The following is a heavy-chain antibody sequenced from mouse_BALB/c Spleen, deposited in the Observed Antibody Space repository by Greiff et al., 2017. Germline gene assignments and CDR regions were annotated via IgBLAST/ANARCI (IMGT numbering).Heavy chain of an antibody. V-gene: IGHV2-2*02. D-gene: IGHD2-4*01. J-gene: IGHJ3*01. Sequence: QVQLKESGPGLVQPSQSLSITCTVSGFSLTSYGVHWVRQSPGKGLEWLGVIWSGGSTDYNAAFISRLSISKDNSKSQVFFKMNSLQANDTAIYYCASPYEYEWFAHWGAGTLVTVSA. CDR1: GFSLTSYG. CDR2: IWSGGST. CDR3: ASPYEYEWFAH.